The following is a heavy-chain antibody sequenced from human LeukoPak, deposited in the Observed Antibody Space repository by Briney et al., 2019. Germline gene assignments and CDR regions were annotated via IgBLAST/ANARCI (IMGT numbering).Heavy chain of an antibody. CDR3: ARSTMVRGRSASDI. CDR1: GYTFTGYY. D-gene: IGHD3-10*01. Sequence: ASVKVSCKASGYTFTGYYMHWVRQAPGQGLEWMGWINPNSGGTNYAQKFQGRVTMTRDTSISTAYMELSRLRSDDTAVYYCARSTMVRGRSASDIWGQGTMVTVSS. CDR2: INPNSGGT. J-gene: IGHJ3*02. V-gene: IGHV1-2*02.